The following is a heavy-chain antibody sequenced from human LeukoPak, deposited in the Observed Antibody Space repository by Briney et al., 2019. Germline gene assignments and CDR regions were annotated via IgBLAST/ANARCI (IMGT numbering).Heavy chain of an antibody. CDR3: AREIDYYYYGMDV. CDR2: IIPIFGTA. Sequence: SVKVSCKASGGTFSSYAISWVRQAPGQGLEWMGGIIPIFGTANYAQKFQGRVTITADESTSTAYMELSSLRSEDTAVYYCAREIDYYYYGMDVWGQGTTVTVSS. D-gene: IGHD2/OR15-2a*01. CDR1: GGTFSSYA. J-gene: IGHJ6*02. V-gene: IGHV1-69*13.